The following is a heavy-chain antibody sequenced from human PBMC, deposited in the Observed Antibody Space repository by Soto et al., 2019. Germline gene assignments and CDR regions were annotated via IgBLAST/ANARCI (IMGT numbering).Heavy chain of an antibody. J-gene: IGHJ6*02. Sequence: PGGSLRLSCAASGFTFSSYAMHWVRQAPGKGLEWVAVISYDGSNKYYADSVKGRFTISRDNSKNTLYLQMNSLRAEDTAVYYCARDKSAEQWEAFYYYGMDVWGQGTTVTVSS. CDR1: GFTFSSYA. CDR2: ISYDGSNK. CDR3: ARDKSAEQWEAFYYYGMDV. D-gene: IGHD6-19*01. V-gene: IGHV3-30-3*01.